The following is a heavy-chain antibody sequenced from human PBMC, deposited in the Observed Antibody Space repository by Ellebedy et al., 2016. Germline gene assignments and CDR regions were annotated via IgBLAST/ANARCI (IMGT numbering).Heavy chain of an antibody. J-gene: IGHJ4*02. CDR1: GGSFSGYY. CDR2: INHSGST. V-gene: IGHV4-34*01. CDR3: ARLYRGYADY. D-gene: IGHD3-10*01. Sequence: ESLKISCAVYGGSFSGYYWSWIRQPPGKGLEWIGEINHSGSTNYNPSLKRRVTIPVDTSKNQFSLKLSSVTAADTAVYYCARLYRGYADYWGQGTLVTVSS.